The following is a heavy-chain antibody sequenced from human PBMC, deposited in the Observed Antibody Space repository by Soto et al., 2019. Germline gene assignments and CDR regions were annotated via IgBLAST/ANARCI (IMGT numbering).Heavy chain of an antibody. CDR2: ISGSGGIT. CDR3: AKKTGRYFDWLLYLDY. CDR1: GFTFSSYS. J-gene: IGHJ4*02. D-gene: IGHD3-9*01. V-gene: IGHV3-23*01. Sequence: PXXSLRLSCAASGFTFSSYSIHWVRQAPGKGLEWVSAISGSGGITYYADSVKGRFTISRDNSKNTLYLQMNSLRADHTAVYYCAKKTGRYFDWLLYLDYWGQGTLVTVSS.